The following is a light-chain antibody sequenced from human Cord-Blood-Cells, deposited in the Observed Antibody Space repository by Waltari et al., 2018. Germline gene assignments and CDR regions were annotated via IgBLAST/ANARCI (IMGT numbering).Light chain of an antibody. J-gene: IGKJ1*01. CDR2: GAS. CDR1: QSVSSSY. Sequence: ELVLPQSPGPLSLSPGERATLSCRASQSVSSSYLAWYQQKPGQAPRLLIYGASSRATDIPDRFSGSGSGTDFTLTISRLEPEDFAVYYCQQYGSSPRTFGQGTKVEIK. V-gene: IGKV3-20*01. CDR3: QQYGSSPRT.